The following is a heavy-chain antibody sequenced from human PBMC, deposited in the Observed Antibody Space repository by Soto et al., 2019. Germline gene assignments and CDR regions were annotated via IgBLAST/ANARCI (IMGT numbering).Heavy chain of an antibody. CDR3: ARVRDIEVVPDAGEENYYYGMDV. CDR1: GGTFSSYA. J-gene: IGHJ6*02. V-gene: IGHV1-69*01. Sequence: QVQLVQSGAEVKKPGSSVKVSCKASGGTFSSYAISWVRQAPGQGLEWMGGIIPIFGTANYAQKFQARVTITADESTSTAYMELSSMRSEDTAVYYSARVRDIEVVPDAGEENYYYGMDVWGQGTTVTVSS. CDR2: IIPIFGTA. D-gene: IGHD2-2*01.